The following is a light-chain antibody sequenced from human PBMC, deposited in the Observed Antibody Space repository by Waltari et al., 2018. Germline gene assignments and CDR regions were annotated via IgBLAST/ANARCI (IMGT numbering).Light chain of an antibody. CDR3: QQYYSAPYT. V-gene: IGKV4-1*01. CDR1: QSVLYSSNNKNY. J-gene: IGKJ2*01. Sequence: DIVMTQSPDSLAVSLGERATINCKSSQSVLYSSNNKNYVTWYQQKPGQPPKLLIYWSSTRESGVPDRFSGSASGTDFTLTISSLQAEDVAVYYCQQYYSAPYTFGQGTKLEIK. CDR2: WSS.